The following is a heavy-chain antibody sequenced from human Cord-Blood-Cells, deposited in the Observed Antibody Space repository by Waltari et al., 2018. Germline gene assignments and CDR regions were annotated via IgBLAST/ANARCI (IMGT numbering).Heavy chain of an antibody. D-gene: IGHD6-6*01. CDR2: ISYDGSNK. Sequence: QVQLVESGGGVVQPGRSLRLSCAASGFTFSSYAMHWVRQAPGKGLEWVAVISYDGSNKYYADSLKGRFTISRDNSKNTLYLQMNSLRAEDTAVYYCARGLSSSPDDYWGQGTLVTVSS. CDR1: GFTFSSYA. J-gene: IGHJ4*02. CDR3: ARGLSSSPDDY. V-gene: IGHV3-30-3*01.